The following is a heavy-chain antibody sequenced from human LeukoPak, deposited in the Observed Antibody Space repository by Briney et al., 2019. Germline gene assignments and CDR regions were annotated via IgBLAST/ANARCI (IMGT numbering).Heavy chain of an antibody. CDR2: ISSSSSYI. CDR3: ARDYLVAAAGTAY. CDR1: GFTCSSYS. D-gene: IGHD6-13*01. J-gene: IGHJ4*02. Sequence: GGSLRLSCAASGFTCSSYSMNWVRQAPGKGLEWVSSISSSSSYIYYADSVKGRFTISRDNAKDSLYLQMNSLRAEDTAVYYCARDYLVAAAGTAYWGQGTLVSVSS. V-gene: IGHV3-21*01.